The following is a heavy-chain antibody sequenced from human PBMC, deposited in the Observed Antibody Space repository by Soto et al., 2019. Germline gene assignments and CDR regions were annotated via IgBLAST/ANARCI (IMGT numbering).Heavy chain of an antibody. D-gene: IGHD2-15*01. CDR1: GFTFSSYA. V-gene: IGHV3-23*01. Sequence: GGSLRLSCAASGFTFSSYAMSWVRQAPGKGLEWVSAISGSGGSTYYADSVKGRFTISRDNSKNTLYLQMNSLRAEDTAVYYCGCRRVCSGGSCYDPTPHVGPWRFDPWGQGTLVTVSS. CDR2: ISGSGGST. J-gene: IGHJ5*02. CDR3: GCRRVCSGGSCYDPTPHVGPWRFDP.